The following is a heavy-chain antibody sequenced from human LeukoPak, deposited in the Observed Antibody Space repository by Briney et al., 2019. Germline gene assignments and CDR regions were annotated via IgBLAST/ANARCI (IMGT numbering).Heavy chain of an antibody. CDR1: GFTFNSFW. CDR3: ARGSRYCSSTSCYSFDY. Sequence: PGGSLRLSCAASGFTFNSFWMSLVRQAPGKGLEWVANIKQGGSEKYYVDSVRGRFTISRDNAKNSLHLQMNSLRAEDTAVYYCARGSRYCSSTSCYSFDYWGQGTLVTVSS. V-gene: IGHV3-7*01. J-gene: IGHJ4*02. CDR2: IKQGGSEK. D-gene: IGHD2-2*02.